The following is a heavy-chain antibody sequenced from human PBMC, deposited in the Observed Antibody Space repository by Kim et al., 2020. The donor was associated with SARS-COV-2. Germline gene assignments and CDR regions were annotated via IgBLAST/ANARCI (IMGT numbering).Heavy chain of an antibody. Sequence: PSFQGHVTISADKSISTAYLQWSSLKASDTAMYYCARHVGAAAGTSWFDPWGQGTLVTVSS. CDR3: ARHVGAAAGTSWFDP. V-gene: IGHV5-10-1*01. D-gene: IGHD6-13*01. J-gene: IGHJ5*02.